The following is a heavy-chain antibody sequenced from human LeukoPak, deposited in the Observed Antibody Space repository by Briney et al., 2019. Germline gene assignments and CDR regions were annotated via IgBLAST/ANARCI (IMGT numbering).Heavy chain of an antibody. Sequence: PGGSLRLSCTASGFTFSRYGMHWVRQAPGKGLEWVAVIWYDGSNKYYADSVKGRFTISRDNSKNTLYLQMNSLRAEDTAVYYCAKDLGYCSGGSCYGNDAFDIWGQGTMVTVSS. D-gene: IGHD2-15*01. V-gene: IGHV3-33*06. J-gene: IGHJ3*02. CDR3: AKDLGYCSGGSCYGNDAFDI. CDR2: IWYDGSNK. CDR1: GFTFSRYG.